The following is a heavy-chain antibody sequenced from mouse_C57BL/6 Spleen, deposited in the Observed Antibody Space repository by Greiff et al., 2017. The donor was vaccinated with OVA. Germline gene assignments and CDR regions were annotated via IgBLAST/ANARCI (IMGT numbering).Heavy chain of an antibody. CDR3: ARGYYGRGYFDV. V-gene: IGHV1-59*01. Sequence: QVQLQQPGAELVRPGTSVTLSCKASGYTFTSYWMHWVKQRPGQGLEWIGVIDPSDSYTNYNQKFKGKATLTVDTSSSTAYMQLSSLTSEDSAVYYCARGYYGRGYFDVWGTGTTVTVSS. J-gene: IGHJ1*03. CDR2: IDPSDSYT. D-gene: IGHD1-1*01. CDR1: GYTFTSYW.